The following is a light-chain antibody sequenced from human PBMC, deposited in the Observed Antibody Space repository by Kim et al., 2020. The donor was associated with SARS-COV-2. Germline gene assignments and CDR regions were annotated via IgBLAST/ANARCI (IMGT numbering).Light chain of an antibody. J-gene: IGLJ2*01. CDR1: SSNIGTNT. CDR2: ANS. Sequence: QSVLTQPPSASGTPGQRVTISCSGSSSNIGTNTVSWYQQLPGTAPKLLIYANSQRPSGVPDRFSGSKSGTSASLAISGLQSEDEADYYCAAWDDNLCVIFGGGTQLTVL. CDR3: AAWDDNLCVI. V-gene: IGLV1-44*01.